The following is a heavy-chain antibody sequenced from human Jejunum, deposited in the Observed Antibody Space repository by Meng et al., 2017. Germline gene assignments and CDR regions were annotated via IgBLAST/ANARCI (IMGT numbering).Heavy chain of an antibody. D-gene: IGHD3-16*01. CDR3: AKDILMLSSGHDAFDV. J-gene: IGHJ3*01. CDR1: GFTFNSYA. CDR2: LSSSGANT. V-gene: IGHV3-23*01. Sequence: GESLKISCEASGFTFNSYAMSWVRQAPGKGLEWVSTLSSSGANTYYADSARGRLIISRDNSKRTVYLQMNSLRAEDTAIYYCAKDILMLSSGHDAFDVWGQGTVVTVSS.